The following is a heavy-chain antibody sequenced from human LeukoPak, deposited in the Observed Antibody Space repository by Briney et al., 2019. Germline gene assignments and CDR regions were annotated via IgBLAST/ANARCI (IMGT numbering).Heavy chain of an antibody. CDR2: MSAGGGST. CDR3: ARVGPNWYFDL. Sequence: GGSLRLSCAASGFTFSGYAMTWVRQAPGKGLEWVSAMSAGGGSTFYADSVKGRFTSSRDNSKNTLYLQINSLRAEDTAIYYCARVGPNWYFDLWGRGTLVTVSS. CDR1: GFTFSGYA. J-gene: IGHJ2*01. V-gene: IGHV3-23*01.